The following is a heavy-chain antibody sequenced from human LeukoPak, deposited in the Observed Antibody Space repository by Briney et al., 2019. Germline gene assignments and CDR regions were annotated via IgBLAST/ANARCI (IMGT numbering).Heavy chain of an antibody. CDR3: ANWPDAFDI. J-gene: IGHJ3*02. CDR1: GFTFSSYA. Sequence: AGGSLRLSRAASGFTFSSYAMSWVRQAPGKGLEWVSAISGSGGSTYYADSVKGRFTISRDNSKDTLYLQMNSLRAEDTAVYYCANWPDAFDIWGQGTMVTVSS. V-gene: IGHV3-23*01. CDR2: ISGSGGST.